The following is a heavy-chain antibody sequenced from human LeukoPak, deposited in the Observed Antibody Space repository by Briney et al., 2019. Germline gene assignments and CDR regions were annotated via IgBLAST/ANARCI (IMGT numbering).Heavy chain of an antibody. Sequence: QPGGSLRLSCAASGFTFSSYGMNWVRQAPGKGLEWVAFIRYNGSNKYYADSVKGRFTISRDNSKNTLYLQMNSLRAEDTAVYYWAKDYGALVLWFGESQAGGAIDIWGQGTMVTVSS. CDR3: AKDYGALVLWFGESQAGGAIDI. CDR2: IRYNGSNK. V-gene: IGHV3-30*02. CDR1: GFTFSSYG. J-gene: IGHJ3*02. D-gene: IGHD3-10*01.